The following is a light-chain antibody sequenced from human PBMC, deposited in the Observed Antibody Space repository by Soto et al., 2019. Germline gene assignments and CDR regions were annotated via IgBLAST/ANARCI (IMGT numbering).Light chain of an antibody. J-gene: IGKJ1*01. CDR3: QQYNKWPRT. CDR1: QSFSSN. Sequence: MVRTKSPATLSVSQYKKANLSCMASQSFSSNLAWYQQKPGQAPRLLIYGASTRATGIPARFSGSGSGTEFTLTISSLQSEDFAVYYCQQYNKWPRTFGQGTKVDIK. CDR2: GAS. V-gene: IGKV3-15*01.